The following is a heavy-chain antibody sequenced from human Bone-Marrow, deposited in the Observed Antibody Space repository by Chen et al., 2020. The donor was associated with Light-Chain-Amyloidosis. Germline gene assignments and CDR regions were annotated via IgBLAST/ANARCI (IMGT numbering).Heavy chain of an antibody. Sequence: EVQLEQSGPEVKKPGESLKISCKGSGYTFPNYWIGWVRQMPGKGLEWMGGIYPGASDDRYSPSFEGEVTISADKSITTAYLQWRSLKASDTAMYYCARRRDGYNFDYWGQGTLVTVSS. D-gene: IGHD5-12*01. CDR3: ARRRDGYNFDY. J-gene: IGHJ4*02. V-gene: IGHV5-51*01. CDR2: IYPGASDD. CDR1: GYTFPNYW.